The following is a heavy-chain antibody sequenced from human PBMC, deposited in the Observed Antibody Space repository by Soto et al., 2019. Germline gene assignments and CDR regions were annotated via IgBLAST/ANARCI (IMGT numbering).Heavy chain of an antibody. CDR3: ARIGYCSSTSCYLYYYGMDV. J-gene: IGHJ6*02. CDR2: ISYDGSNK. D-gene: IGHD2-2*01. Sequence: HPGGSLRLSCAASGFTFNNYAIHWVRQAPGRGLEWVAFISYDGSNKYYADSVTGRFTISRDNAKNSLYLQMNSLRAEDTAVYYCARIGYCSSTSCYLYYYGMDVWGQGTTVTVSS. V-gene: IGHV3-30-3*01. CDR1: GFTFNNYA.